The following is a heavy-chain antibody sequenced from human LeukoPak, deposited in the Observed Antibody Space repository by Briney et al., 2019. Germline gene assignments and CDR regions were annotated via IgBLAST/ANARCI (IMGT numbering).Heavy chain of an antibody. D-gene: IGHD3-10*01. CDR1: GFTFDDYA. Sequence: GGSLRLSCAASGFTFDDYAMHWVRQAPGKGLEWVSLISGDGGSTYYADSVKGRFTISRDNSKSSLYLQMHSLRTEDTALYYCAPTPGRIGRWGQGTLVTASS. J-gene: IGHJ4*02. CDR3: APTPGRIGR. CDR2: ISGDGGST. V-gene: IGHV3-43*02.